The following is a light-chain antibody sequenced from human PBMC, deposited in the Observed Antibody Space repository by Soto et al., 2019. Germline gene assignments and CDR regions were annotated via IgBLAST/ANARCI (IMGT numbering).Light chain of an antibody. V-gene: IGLV2-14*01. J-gene: IGLJ2*01. Sequence: QSALTQPASVSGSPGQSITISCTGTGSDIGVYNYVSWYQQHPGKAPKHMIYEVGNRPSGVSNRFSGSKFGNSASLTISGLQAEDETDYYCSSYTSSSTLLFGGGTKLTVL. CDR2: EVG. CDR1: GSDIGVYNY. CDR3: SSYTSSSTLL.